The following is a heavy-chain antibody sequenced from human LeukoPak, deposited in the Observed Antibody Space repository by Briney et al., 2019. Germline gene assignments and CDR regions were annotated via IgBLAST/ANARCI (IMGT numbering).Heavy chain of an antibody. CDR1: GFTFSSYW. J-gene: IGHJ3*02. CDR2: INWNGGST. V-gene: IGHV3-20*04. CDR3: ARGLGRITYHYDSSGYYGAFHI. Sequence: GGSLRLSCAASGFTFSSYWMSWVRQAPGKGLEWVSGINWNGGSTGYADSVKGRFTISRDNAKNSLYLQMNSLRAEDTALYYCARGLGRITYHYDSSGYYGAFHIWGQGTMVTVSS. D-gene: IGHD3-22*01.